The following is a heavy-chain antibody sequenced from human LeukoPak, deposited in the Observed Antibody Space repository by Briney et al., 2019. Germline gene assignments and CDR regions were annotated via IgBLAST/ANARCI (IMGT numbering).Heavy chain of an antibody. D-gene: IGHD3-3*01. J-gene: IGHJ5*02. CDR1: GYSFTNYW. V-gene: IGHV5-51*01. CDR2: IFPGDSHT. Sequence: GESLKISCKGSGYSFTNYWIGWVRQMPGKGLEWMGIIFPGDSHTRYSPSFQGQVTMSADKSISAAYLQWSSLRASDTAMYYCARSSVNWFDPWGQGTLDTVSS. CDR3: ARSSVNWFDP.